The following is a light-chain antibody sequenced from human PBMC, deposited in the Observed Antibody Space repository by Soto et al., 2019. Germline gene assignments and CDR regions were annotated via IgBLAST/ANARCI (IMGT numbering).Light chain of an antibody. CDR1: QSVSSIY. V-gene: IGKV3-20*01. Sequence: EIVLTPVPGTLSLSPGERATVSCRSSQSVSSIYFAWYQQKRRQAPRLLIYGVSSRATGIPDRFSGSGSGTDFTHTISRLEPEDSAVYYCEQYGSSPRTFGQGTKVDIK. CDR2: GVS. CDR3: EQYGSSPRT. J-gene: IGKJ1*01.